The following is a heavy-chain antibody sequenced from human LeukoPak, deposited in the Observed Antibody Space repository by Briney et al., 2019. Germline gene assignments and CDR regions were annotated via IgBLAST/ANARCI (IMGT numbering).Heavy chain of an antibody. CDR1: GFTFSSYA. J-gene: IGHJ6*02. V-gene: IGHV3-23*01. Sequence: GGSLRLSCAASGFTFSSYATSWVRQAPGKGLEWVSAICGSGGSTYYADSVKGRFTISRDNSKNTLYLQMNSLRAEDTAVYYCAKDGLSWIQLWMRGYGMDVWGQGTTVTVSS. D-gene: IGHD5-18*01. CDR3: AKDGLSWIQLWMRGYGMDV. CDR2: ICGSGGST.